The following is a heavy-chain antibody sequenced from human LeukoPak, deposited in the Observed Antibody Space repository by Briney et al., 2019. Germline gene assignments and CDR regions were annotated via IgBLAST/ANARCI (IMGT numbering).Heavy chain of an antibody. J-gene: IGHJ4*02. CDR1: GFTFSNYW. CDR3: ARADWDTAMIDY. D-gene: IGHD5-18*01. CDR2: INPDGSTT. Sequence: PGGSLRLSCAASGFTFSNYWMHWVRQDPGKGLVWVSFINPDGSTTNYADSVKGRFTISRDNAKNALYLQMNSLRAEDTAVYYCARADWDTAMIDYWGQGTLVTVSS. V-gene: IGHV3-74*01.